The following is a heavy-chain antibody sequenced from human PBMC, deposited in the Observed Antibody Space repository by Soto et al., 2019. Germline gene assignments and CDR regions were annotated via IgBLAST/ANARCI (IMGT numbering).Heavy chain of an antibody. D-gene: IGHD5-18*01. Sequence: EVQLVESGGGLVQPGGSLRLSCAASGFTVSSNYMSWVRQAPGKGLEWVSVIYSGGSTYYADSVKGRFTISRDNSKNTLYLQMNSLRAEDTAVYYCAEAMASYYYGMDVWGQGTTVTVSS. CDR1: GFTVSSNY. CDR2: IYSGGST. J-gene: IGHJ6*02. V-gene: IGHV3-66*01. CDR3: AEAMASYYYGMDV.